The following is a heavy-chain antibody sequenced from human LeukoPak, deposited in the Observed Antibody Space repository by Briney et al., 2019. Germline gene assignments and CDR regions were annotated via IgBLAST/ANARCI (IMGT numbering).Heavy chain of an antibody. CDR1: GFTFSDYY. D-gene: IGHD4-17*01. Sequence: GGSLRLSCAASGFTFSDYYMSWIRQAPGKGLEWVSYISSSGSTIYYADSVKGRFTISRDNAKNSLYLQMNSLRAEDMAVYYCARDHDYDDFDYWGQGTLVTVSS. J-gene: IGHJ4*02. V-gene: IGHV3-11*01. CDR2: ISSSGSTI. CDR3: ARDHDYDDFDY.